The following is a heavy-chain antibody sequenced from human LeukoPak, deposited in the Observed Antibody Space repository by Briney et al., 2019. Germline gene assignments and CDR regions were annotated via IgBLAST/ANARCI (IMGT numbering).Heavy chain of an antibody. CDR3: ARYGSGWYWGFDY. D-gene: IGHD6-19*01. Sequence: SETLSLTCTVSGGSVSSGSYYWSWIRQPPGKGLEWIGYIYYSGSTNYNPSLKSRVTISVDTSKNQFSLKLSSVTAADAAVYYCARYGSGWYWGFDYWGQGTLVTVSS. CDR2: IYYSGST. V-gene: IGHV4-61*01. CDR1: GGSVSSGSYY. J-gene: IGHJ4*02.